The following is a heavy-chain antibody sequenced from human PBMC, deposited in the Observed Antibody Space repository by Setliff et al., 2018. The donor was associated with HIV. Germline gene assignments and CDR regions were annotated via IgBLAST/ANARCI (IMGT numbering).Heavy chain of an antibody. CDR3: ARDYYDSSGYIFFPGLPDY. J-gene: IGHJ4*02. CDR1: GYSISSGYY. V-gene: IGHV4-38-2*02. Sequence: PSETLSLTCAVSGYSISSGYYWGWIRQPPGKGLEWIGTIYYSGSTYYNPSLKSRVTISVDTSKNQFSLKLSSVTAADTAVYYCARDYYDSSGYIFFPGLPDYWGQGTLVTVSS. CDR2: IYYSGST. D-gene: IGHD3-22*01.